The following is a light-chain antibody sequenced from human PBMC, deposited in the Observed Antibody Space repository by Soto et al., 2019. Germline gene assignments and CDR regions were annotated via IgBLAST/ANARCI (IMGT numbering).Light chain of an antibody. CDR2: GAS. CDR3: QQYGSSSWT. V-gene: IGKV3-20*01. CDR1: QSVSSSY. J-gene: IGKJ1*01. Sequence: EIVLTQSPGTLSLSPGERATLSCRASQSVSSSYFAWYQQRFGQAPRLLIYGASSRATGIPDRFSGSGSGKDFTLIISRLEPEDFAVYYCQQYGSSSWTFGQGTKVDIK.